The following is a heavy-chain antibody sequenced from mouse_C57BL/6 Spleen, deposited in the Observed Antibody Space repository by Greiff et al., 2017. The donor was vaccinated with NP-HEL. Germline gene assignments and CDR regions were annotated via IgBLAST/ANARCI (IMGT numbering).Heavy chain of an antibody. Sequence: VQLQQSGPELVKPGASVKISCKASGYTFTDYYMNWVKQSHGKSLEWIGDINPNNGGTSYNQKFKGKATLTVDKSSSTAYMELRSLTSEDSAVYYCASYDGYYWFAYWGQGTLVTVSA. CDR2: INPNNGGT. J-gene: IGHJ3*01. CDR3: ASYDGYYWFAY. D-gene: IGHD2-3*01. V-gene: IGHV1-26*01. CDR1: GYTFTDYY.